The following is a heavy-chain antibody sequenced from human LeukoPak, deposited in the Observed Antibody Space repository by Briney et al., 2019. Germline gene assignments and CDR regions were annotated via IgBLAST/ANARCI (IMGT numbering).Heavy chain of an antibody. CDR3: ARDSPDYYDSSRAFDI. Sequence: ASVKVSCKASGYTFTSYGISWVRHAPGQGLEWMGWISAYNGNTNYAQKLQGRVTMTTDTSTSTVYMELRSLRSDDTAVYYCARDSPDYYDSSRAFDIWGQGTMVTVSS. CDR1: GYTFTSYG. D-gene: IGHD3-22*01. J-gene: IGHJ3*02. CDR2: ISAYNGNT. V-gene: IGHV1-18*01.